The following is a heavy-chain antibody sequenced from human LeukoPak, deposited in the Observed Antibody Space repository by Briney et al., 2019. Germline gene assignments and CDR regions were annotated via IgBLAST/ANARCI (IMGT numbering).Heavy chain of an antibody. J-gene: IGHJ4*02. CDR3: ARGAESGSYYY. D-gene: IGHD1-26*01. V-gene: IGHV3-23*01. Sequence: GGSLRLSCAASGFTFSSYAMSWVRQAPGKGLEWVSAISGSGGSTYYADSVKGRFTISRDNAKNSLYLQMDSLRTEDTAVYYCARGAESGSYYYWGQGTLVTVSS. CDR1: GFTFSSYA. CDR2: ISGSGGST.